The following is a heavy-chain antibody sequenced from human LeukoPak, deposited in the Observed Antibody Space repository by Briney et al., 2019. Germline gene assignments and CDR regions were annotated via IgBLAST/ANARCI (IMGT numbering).Heavy chain of an antibody. D-gene: IGHD6-6*01. CDR1: GFAFSSYG. Sequence: GGSLRLSCAASGFAFSSYGMHWVRQAPGKGLEWVAVISYDGSNKYYADSVKGRFTISRDNSKNTLYLQMNSLRAEDTAVYYCARDGRGVISIAARPSAEYFQHWGQGTLVTVSS. CDR2: ISYDGSNK. CDR3: ARDGRGVISIAARPSAEYFQH. V-gene: IGHV3-30*03. J-gene: IGHJ1*01.